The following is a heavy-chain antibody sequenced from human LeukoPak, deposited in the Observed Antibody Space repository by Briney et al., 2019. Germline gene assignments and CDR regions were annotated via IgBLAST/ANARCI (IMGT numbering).Heavy chain of an antibody. Sequence: ASVKVSFKASGYTFSTYYIHWVRQAPGQGLEWMGMINPSGGSTSYAQKFQGRVTMTRDTSTSTVYMELTSLRSEDTAVFYCARARDYGDYVFDYWGQGTLVTVSS. CDR2: INPSGGST. CDR1: GYTFSTYY. V-gene: IGHV1-46*01. CDR3: ARARDYGDYVFDY. D-gene: IGHD4-17*01. J-gene: IGHJ4*02.